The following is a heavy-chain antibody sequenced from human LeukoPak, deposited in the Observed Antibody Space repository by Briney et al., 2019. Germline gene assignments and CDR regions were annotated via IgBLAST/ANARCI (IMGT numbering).Heavy chain of an antibody. J-gene: IGHJ5*02. V-gene: IGHV4-38-2*02. CDR1: GYSISSGYQ. CDR3: ARDPRWLTPDCTSTSCYENYFDP. CDR2: IYHSGSA. Sequence: SETLSLTCGVSGYSISSGYQWAWIRQTPGKGLEWIGSIYHSGSAHYNPSLKSRVTISVETSKNQFSLNMYSVTAADTAVYYCARDPRWLTPDCTSTSCYENYFDPWGQGTLVTVSS. D-gene: IGHD2-2*01.